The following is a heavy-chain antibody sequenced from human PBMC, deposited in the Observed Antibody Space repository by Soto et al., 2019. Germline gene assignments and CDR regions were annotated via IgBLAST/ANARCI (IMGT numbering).Heavy chain of an antibody. CDR3: TKDADGYDFAFEI. Sequence: EVQLLDSGGGLVQPGGSLTISCATSGFRFSDYGINWVHQAPGKGLEWVSGITKTGRSTFLADSVRGRFTISRDNLNNMVNLLMNSLTADDTCLYYCTKDADGYDFAFEIWGQGTMVTVSS. J-gene: IGHJ3*02. V-gene: IGHV3-23*01. CDR1: GFRFSDYG. D-gene: IGHD5-12*01. CDR2: ITKTGRST.